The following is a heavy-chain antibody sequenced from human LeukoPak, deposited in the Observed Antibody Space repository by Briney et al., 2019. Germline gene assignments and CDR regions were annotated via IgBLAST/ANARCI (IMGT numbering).Heavy chain of an antibody. CDR1: GYTFTSYD. V-gene: IGHV1-8*03. CDR3: ARRAVDNSYYYYMDV. J-gene: IGHJ6*03. CDR2: MNPKSGNT. Sequence: ASVKVSCKASGYTFTSYDINWVRQVTGQGLEWMGWMNPKSGNTGYARKFQGRVTITRNTSISTAYMEVSSRRYEGTAVYYCARRAVDNSYYYYMDVWGKGTTVTVS. D-gene: IGHD6-19*01.